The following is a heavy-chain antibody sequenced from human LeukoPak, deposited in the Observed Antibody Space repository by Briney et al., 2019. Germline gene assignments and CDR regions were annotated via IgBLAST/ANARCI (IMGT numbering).Heavy chain of an antibody. CDR1: VGSFSGYY. Sequence: SETLSLTCAVYVGSFSGYYWSWIRQPPGKGLEWIGEINHSGSTNYNPSLKSRVTISVDTSKNQFSLKLSSVTAADTAVYYCARGDHYGSGSYYLRYYYYYMDVWGKGTTVTIFS. CDR2: INHSGST. J-gene: IGHJ6*03. D-gene: IGHD3-10*01. CDR3: ARGDHYGSGSYYLRYYYYYMDV. V-gene: IGHV4-34*01.